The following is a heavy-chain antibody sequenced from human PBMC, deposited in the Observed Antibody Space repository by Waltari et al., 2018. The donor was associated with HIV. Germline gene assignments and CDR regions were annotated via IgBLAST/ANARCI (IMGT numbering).Heavy chain of an antibody. J-gene: IGHJ6*02. Sequence: EVQLVESGGGLVQPGGSLRLSCAASGFPFSRSWMHWVRQAPGKGLVWVSRINSDGSSTSYADSVKGRFTISRDNAKNTLYLQMNSLRAEDTAVYYCASGYSSSWRSDYYYGMDVWGQGTTVTVSS. V-gene: IGHV3-74*01. CDR2: INSDGSST. CDR3: ASGYSSSWRSDYYYGMDV. CDR1: GFPFSRSW. D-gene: IGHD6-13*01.